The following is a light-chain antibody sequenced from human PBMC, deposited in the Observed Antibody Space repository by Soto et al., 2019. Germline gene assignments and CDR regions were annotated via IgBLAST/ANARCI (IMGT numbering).Light chain of an antibody. V-gene: IGKV3-20*01. CDR1: QSVISTY. J-gene: IGKJ1*01. CDR2: GAS. Sequence: EIVLTQSPGTLSLSPGERATLSCRASQSVISTYLAWYQQKPGQAPRLLIYGASSRATGIPDRFSGSGSGTDFTLTISRLEPEDFAVYYCQQYRDSLGTFGHGTKVDIK. CDR3: QQYRDSLGT.